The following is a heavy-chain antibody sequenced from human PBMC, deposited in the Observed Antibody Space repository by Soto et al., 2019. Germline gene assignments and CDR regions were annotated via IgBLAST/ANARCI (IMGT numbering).Heavy chain of an antibody. CDR2: IWYDGSNK. V-gene: IGHV3-33*01. CDR1: GFTFSSYG. J-gene: IGHJ4*02. D-gene: IGHD5-12*01. CDR3: ARDIGRKNIVATNNFDY. Sequence: QVQLVESGGGVVQPGRSLRLSCAASGFTFSSYGMHWVRQAPGKGLEWVAVIWYDGSNKYYADSVKGRFTISRDNSKNTLYLQRNSLSAEDTAVYYCARDIGRKNIVATNNFDYWGQGTLVTVSS.